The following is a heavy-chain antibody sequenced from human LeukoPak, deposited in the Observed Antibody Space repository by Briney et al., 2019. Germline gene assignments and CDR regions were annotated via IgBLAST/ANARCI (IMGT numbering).Heavy chain of an antibody. CDR1: GYTFTYYY. D-gene: IGHD5-18*01. Sequence: GASVKVSCKASGYTFTYYYMHWVRQAPGQGLEWMGWINPNSGGTNYAQKFQGRVTMTRDTSISTAYMELSRLKSDDTAVYYCARGSFSADAPLVLDYFHHWGQGTLVTVSS. CDR3: ARGSFSADAPLVLDYFHH. CDR2: INPNSGGT. J-gene: IGHJ1*01. V-gene: IGHV1-2*02.